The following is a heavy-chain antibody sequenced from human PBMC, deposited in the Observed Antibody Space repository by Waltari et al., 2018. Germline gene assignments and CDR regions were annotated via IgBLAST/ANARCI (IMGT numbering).Heavy chain of an antibody. D-gene: IGHD3-3*01. CDR1: GYTFTGYY. CDR3: ARFVLRFLEWLPTPPYGMDV. CDR2: INPNSGGT. V-gene: IGHV1-2*02. Sequence: QVQLVQSGAEVKKPGASVKVSCKASGYTFTGYYMHWVRQAPGQGLEWMGWINPNSGGTNYAQKFQGRVTMTRDTSISTAYMELSRLRSDDTAVYYCARFVLRFLEWLPTPPYGMDVWGQGTTVTVSS. J-gene: IGHJ6*02.